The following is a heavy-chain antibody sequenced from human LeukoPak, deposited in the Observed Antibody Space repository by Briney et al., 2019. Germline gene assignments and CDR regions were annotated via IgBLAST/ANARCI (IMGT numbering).Heavy chain of an antibody. D-gene: IGHD2-21*01. V-gene: IGHV3-15*01. CDR1: GFNFYNAG. CDR2: IRSKNEGGTT. CDR3: TTDGDGPLKYFDY. J-gene: IGHJ4*01. Sequence: GGSLRLSCAASGFNFYNAGMSWVRQAPGKGLEWIGHIRSKNEGGTTDYAAPVKGRFTVSRDDSKSTLYLQMNSLKTEDTAVYYCTTDGDGPLKYFDYWGQGTLVTASS.